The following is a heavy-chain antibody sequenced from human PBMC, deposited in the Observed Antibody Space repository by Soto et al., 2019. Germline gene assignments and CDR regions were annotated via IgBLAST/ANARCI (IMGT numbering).Heavy chain of an antibody. CDR3: ARDARIAANPEGAFDI. V-gene: IGHV1-2*04. J-gene: IGHJ3*02. CDR2: INPNSGGT. D-gene: IGHD6-6*01. CDR1: GYTFTGYY. Sequence: ASVKVSCKASGYTFTGYYMHWVRQAPGQGLEWMGWINPNSGGTNYAQKFQGWVTMTRDTSISTAYMELSRLRSDDTAVYYCARDARIAANPEGAFDIWGQGTMVTVSS.